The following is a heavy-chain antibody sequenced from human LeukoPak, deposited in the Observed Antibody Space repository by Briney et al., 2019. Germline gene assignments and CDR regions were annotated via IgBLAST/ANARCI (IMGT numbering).Heavy chain of an antibody. Sequence: SETLSLTCSVSGGSNSAYYWSWIRQPPGNGLEWIGYINYSGRTDYNPSLKGRVTISVDTSKNQFSLKLSSVTAADTAVYYCASHDLAVATYWFDPWGQGTLVTVSS. V-gene: IGHV4-59*12. CDR1: GGSNSAYY. CDR2: INYSGRT. J-gene: IGHJ5*02. D-gene: IGHD6-19*01. CDR3: ASHDLAVATYWFDP.